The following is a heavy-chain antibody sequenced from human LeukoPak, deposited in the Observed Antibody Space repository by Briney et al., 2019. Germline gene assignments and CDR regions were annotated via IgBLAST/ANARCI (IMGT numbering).Heavy chain of an antibody. CDR2: IIPIFGTA. Sequence: ASVKVPCKASGGTFSSYAISWVRQAPGQGLEWMGRIIPIFGTANYAQKFQGRVTITTDESTSTAYMELSSLRSEDTAVYYCARDIIGGFDYWGQGTLVTVSS. CDR3: ARDIIGGFDY. D-gene: IGHD3-16*01. J-gene: IGHJ4*02. CDR1: GGTFSSYA. V-gene: IGHV1-69*05.